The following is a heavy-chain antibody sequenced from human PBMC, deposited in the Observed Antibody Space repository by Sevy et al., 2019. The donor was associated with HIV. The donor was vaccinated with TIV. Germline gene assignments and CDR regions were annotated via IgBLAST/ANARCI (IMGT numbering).Heavy chain of an antibody. V-gene: IGHV3-23*01. Sequence: GGSLRLSCAASGFTFSNYVMTWVRQAPGKGLEWVSTISGGSCDTYYADSVKGRFTISRDNSKNTLYLQMNSLRAEDTAVYYCAKRGAVGPMFFDYWGQGTPVTVSS. CDR1: GFTFSNYV. J-gene: IGHJ4*02. CDR3: AKRGAVGPMFFDY. CDR2: ISGGSCDT. D-gene: IGHD1-26*01.